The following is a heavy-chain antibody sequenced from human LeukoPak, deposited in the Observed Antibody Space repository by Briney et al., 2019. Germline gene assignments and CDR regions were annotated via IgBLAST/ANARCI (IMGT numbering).Heavy chain of an antibody. CDR1: GYTFTSYD. CDR2: MNPNSGNT. Sequence: ASVKVSCKASGYTFTSYDINWVRQATGQGLEWMGWMNPNSGNTGYAQKFQGRVTMTRNTSISTAYMELSSLRSEDTAVYYCARGRAAVLYVWRSYRYHGDYWGQGTLVTVSS. CDR3: ARGRAAVLYVWRSYRYHGDY. J-gene: IGHJ4*02. D-gene: IGHD3-16*02. V-gene: IGHV1-8*01.